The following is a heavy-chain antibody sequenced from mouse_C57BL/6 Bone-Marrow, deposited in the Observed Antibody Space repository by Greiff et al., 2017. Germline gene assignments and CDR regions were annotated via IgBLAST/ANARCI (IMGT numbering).Heavy chain of an antibody. Sequence: QVQLKESGAELVKPGASVKLSCKASGYTFTEYTIHWVKQRSGQGLEWIGWFYPGSGSIKYNEKFKDKATLTADKSSSTVYMELSRLTSEDSAVYFCARHTNYYGSSYWYFDVWGTGTTVTVSS. D-gene: IGHD1-1*01. CDR2: FYPGSGSI. J-gene: IGHJ1*03. V-gene: IGHV1-62-2*01. CDR3: ARHTNYYGSSYWYFDV. CDR1: GYTFTEYT.